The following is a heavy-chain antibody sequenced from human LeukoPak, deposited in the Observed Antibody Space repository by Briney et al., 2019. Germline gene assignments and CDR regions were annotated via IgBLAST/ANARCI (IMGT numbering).Heavy chain of an antibody. Sequence: GGSLRLSCAASRFTFSFYSMNWVRQAPGKGLEWVSSISSDSRYIYYADSVKGRFTISRDNAKNSLYLQMNSLRAEDTAVYYCATDYAGNSLWYYYGLGVWGQGTTVTVSS. J-gene: IGHJ6*02. CDR1: RFTFSFYS. D-gene: IGHD4-23*01. CDR3: ATDYAGNSLWYYYGLGV. CDR2: ISSDSRYI. V-gene: IGHV3-21*01.